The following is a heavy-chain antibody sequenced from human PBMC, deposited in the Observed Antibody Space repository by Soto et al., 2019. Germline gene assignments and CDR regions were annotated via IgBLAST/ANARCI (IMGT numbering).Heavy chain of an antibody. CDR3: VKDLDEYSYLFDY. Sequence: TGXSLRLSCSASGFTFSSYAMHWFRQAPVKGLEYVSAISSNGGSTYYADSVKGRFTISRDNSKNTLYLQMSSLRAEDTAVYYCVKDLDEYSYLFDYWGQGTLVTVSS. V-gene: IGHV3-64D*08. J-gene: IGHJ4*02. CDR2: ISSNGGST. D-gene: IGHD5-18*01. CDR1: GFTFSSYA.